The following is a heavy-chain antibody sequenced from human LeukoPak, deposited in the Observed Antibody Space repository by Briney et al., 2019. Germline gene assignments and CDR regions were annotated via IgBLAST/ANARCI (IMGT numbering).Heavy chain of an antibody. J-gene: IGHJ5*02. CDR3: ARDARSGIAARRFDP. Sequence: GASVKVSCKASGYTFTSYYMHWVRQAPGQGLEWMGWISAYNGNTNYAQKLQGRVTMTTDTSTSTAYMELRSLRSDDTAVYYCARDARSGIAARRFDPWGQGTLVTVSS. CDR2: ISAYNGNT. D-gene: IGHD6-6*01. V-gene: IGHV1-18*04. CDR1: GYTFTSYY.